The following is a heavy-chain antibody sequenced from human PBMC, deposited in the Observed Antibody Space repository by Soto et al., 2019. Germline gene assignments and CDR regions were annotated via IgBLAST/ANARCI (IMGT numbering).Heavy chain of an antibody. CDR2: IYYSGST. CDR1: GGSISSSSYY. D-gene: IGHD1-26*01. J-gene: IGHJ5*02. CDR3: ARHGGSYYRTNWFDP. V-gene: IGHV4-39*01. Sequence: QLQLQESGPGLVKPSETLSLTCTVSGGSISSSSYYWDWIRQPPGKGLEWLGSIYYSGSTYYNPSLKSRVTISVDTSKNQFARELTSVTAADTAVFHCARHGGSYYRTNWFDPWGQGTLVTVSS.